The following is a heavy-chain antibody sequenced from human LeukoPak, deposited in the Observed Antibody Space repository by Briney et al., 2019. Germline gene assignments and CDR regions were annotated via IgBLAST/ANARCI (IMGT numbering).Heavy chain of an antibody. V-gene: IGHV3-7*03. Sequence: GGSLRLSCAASVCNFYNYWMSWLRQAPWKGLEWVANIKDDGSEEYYVDSVKGRFTIVRDNAYNSLYLQMNSLRVEDTAIYFCARFTRRYSGDYWGQGTLVSVSS. D-gene: IGHD1-26*01. CDR3: ARFTRRYSGDY. CDR2: IKDDGSEE. J-gene: IGHJ4*02. CDR1: VCNFYNYW.